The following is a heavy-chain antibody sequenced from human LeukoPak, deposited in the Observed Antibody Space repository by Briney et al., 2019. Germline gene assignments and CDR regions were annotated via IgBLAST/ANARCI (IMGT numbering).Heavy chain of an antibody. J-gene: IGHJ6*02. CDR3: IGTPRELYGMDV. Sequence: GGSLRLSCAASGFTFSNAWMSWVRQAPGKGLEWVGRIKSKTDGGTTDYAAPVKGRFTISRDDSKNTLYLQMNSLKTEDTAVYYCIGTPRELYGMDVWGQGTTVTVSS. CDR1: GFTFSNAW. V-gene: IGHV3-15*01. CDR2: IKSKTDGGTT. D-gene: IGHD1-14*01.